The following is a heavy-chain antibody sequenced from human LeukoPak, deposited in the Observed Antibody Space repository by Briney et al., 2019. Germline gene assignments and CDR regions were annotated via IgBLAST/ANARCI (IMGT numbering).Heavy chain of an antibody. Sequence: SETLSLTCTVSGYSISSGYYWGWIRQPPGKGLEWIGSIYHSGSTYYNPSLKSRVTISVDTSKNQFSLKVSSVTAADTAVYYCARGIAAADYYFDYWGQGTLVTVSS. CDR3: ARGIAAADYYFDY. D-gene: IGHD6-13*01. CDR1: GYSISSGYY. V-gene: IGHV4-38-2*02. CDR2: IYHSGST. J-gene: IGHJ4*02.